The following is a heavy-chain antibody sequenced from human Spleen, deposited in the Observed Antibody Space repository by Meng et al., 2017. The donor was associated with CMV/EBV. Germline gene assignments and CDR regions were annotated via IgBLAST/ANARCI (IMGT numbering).Heavy chain of an antibody. Sequence: VYGGSFSGSSWNWIRQPPGKGLEWIGEINHSGSTNYNPSLKSRVTISVDTSKNQFSLKLSAVTAADTAMYYCARASGTYYGHWFDPWGQGTLVTVSS. CDR2: INHSGST. D-gene: IGHD1-26*01. V-gene: IGHV4-34*01. J-gene: IGHJ5*02. CDR1: GGSFSGSS. CDR3: ARASGTYYGHWFDP.